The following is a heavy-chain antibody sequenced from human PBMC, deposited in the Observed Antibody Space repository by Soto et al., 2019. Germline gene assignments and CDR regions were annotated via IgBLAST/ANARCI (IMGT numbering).Heavy chain of an antibody. V-gene: IGHV3-30*02. CDR1: GFMFRSYG. J-gene: IGHJ4*02. CDR3: ARGKGGSSGLDY. Sequence: GGSLRLSCTASGFMFRSYGMHWVRQAPGKGLEWVAFIFFDGYDGDNTYYADSVKGRFTISRDNSKNTLYLQMNSLRAEDTAVYYCARGKGGSSGLDYWGQGTLVTVSS. D-gene: IGHD6-19*01. CDR2: IFFDGYDGDNT.